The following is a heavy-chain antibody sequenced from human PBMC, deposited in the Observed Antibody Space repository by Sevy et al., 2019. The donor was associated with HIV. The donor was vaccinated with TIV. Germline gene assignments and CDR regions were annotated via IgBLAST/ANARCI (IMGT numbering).Heavy chain of an antibody. CDR2: INSDGSST. Sequence: GGSLRLSCAASGFTFSSNWMHWVRQAPGKGLVWVSRINSDGSSTNYADSVKGRFTISRDNAKNTLYLQMNSLRAEDRAVYYCAGDAFVLVTRGEKKDGYFQLWGQGALVTVSS. CDR1: GFTFSSNW. CDR3: AGDAFVLVTRGEKKDGYFQL. V-gene: IGHV3-74*01. D-gene: IGHD2-21*02. J-gene: IGHJ1*01.